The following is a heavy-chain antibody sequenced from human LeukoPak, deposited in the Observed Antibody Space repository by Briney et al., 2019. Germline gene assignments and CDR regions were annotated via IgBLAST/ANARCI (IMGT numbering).Heavy chain of an antibody. J-gene: IGHJ5*02. D-gene: IGHD4-23*01. CDR3: ARGGNPPRNWFDP. CDR2: IYYTGST. Sequence: PSETLSLTCTVSGGSISSYYWSWVRQPPGKGLEWIGYIYYTGSTNYDPSLKSRVTISVDTSKNQSSLKLSSVTAADTAVYYCARGGNPPRNWFDPWGQGTLVTVSS. CDR1: GGSISSYY. V-gene: IGHV4-59*01.